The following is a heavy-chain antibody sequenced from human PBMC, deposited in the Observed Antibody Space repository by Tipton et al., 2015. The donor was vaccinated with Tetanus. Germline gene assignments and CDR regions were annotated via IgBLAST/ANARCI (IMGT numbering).Heavy chain of an antibody. CDR1: GASISSGGYY. CDR3: ARGQARGARGWNYFGY. J-gene: IGHJ4*02. Sequence: LRLSCTVSGASISSGGYYWTWIRQRPGKGLEWIGDIYSFGSTYYSPSLKSRVTISIDTSKNQYSLQLNSVTAADTAVYYCARGQARGARGWNYFGYWGQGALVTVSS. V-gene: IGHV4-31*03. D-gene: IGHD1-26*01. CDR2: IYSFGST.